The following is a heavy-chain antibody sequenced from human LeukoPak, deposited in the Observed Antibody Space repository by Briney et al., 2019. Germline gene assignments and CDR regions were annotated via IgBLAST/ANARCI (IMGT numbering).Heavy chain of an antibody. D-gene: IGHD3-22*01. CDR1: GGSISSYY. J-gene: IGHJ3*02. CDR3: ARGPHSYDSSGAFDI. V-gene: IGHV4-59*08. Sequence: PSETLSLTCTVSGGSISSYYWSWIRQPPGKGLEWIGYIYYSGSTNYNPPLKSRVTISVDTSKNQFSLKLSSVTAADTAVYFCARGPHSYDSSGAFDIWGQGTMVTVSS. CDR2: IYYSGST.